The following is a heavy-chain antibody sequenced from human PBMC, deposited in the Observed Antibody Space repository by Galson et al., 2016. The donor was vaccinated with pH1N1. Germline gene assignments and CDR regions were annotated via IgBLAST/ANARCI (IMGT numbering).Heavy chain of an antibody. CDR2: MYPDDSDI. CDR3: ARYSGSFFFDY. CDR1: GYSFSSYW. D-gene: IGHD1-26*01. J-gene: IGHJ4*02. V-gene: IGHV5-51*01. Sequence: QSGAEVKKPGESLKISCQVSGYSFSSYWVAWVRQMPGKGLEWMAIMYPDDSDIKYSPSFEGQVTISAGKSISTAYLQWSSLKASDTAMYYCARYSGSFFFDYWGQGTLVTVSS.